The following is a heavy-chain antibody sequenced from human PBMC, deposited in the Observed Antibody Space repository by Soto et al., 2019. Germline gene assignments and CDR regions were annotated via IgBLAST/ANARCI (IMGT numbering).Heavy chain of an antibody. V-gene: IGHV3-66*01. CDR3: ARISTPKAYSSGWPYYFDY. CDR2: IYSGGST. CDR1: GFTVSSNY. J-gene: IGHJ4*02. D-gene: IGHD6-19*01. Sequence: PGGSLRLSCAASGFTVSSNYMSWVRQAPGKGLEWVSVIYSGGSTYYADSVKGRFTISRDNSKNTLYLQMNSLRAEDTAVYYCARISTPKAYSSGWPYYFDYWGQGTLVTVSS.